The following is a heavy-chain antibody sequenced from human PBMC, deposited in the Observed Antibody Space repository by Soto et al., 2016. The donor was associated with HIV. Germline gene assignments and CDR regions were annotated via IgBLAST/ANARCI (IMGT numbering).Heavy chain of an antibody. CDR3: ARLGTWLQKDLDY. Sequence: EVQLLESGEAWYSLGGPVRLSCAASGFTFSDHAMSWARQTPEKGLEWVSGISGNGRNTHFADSGRFTISRDNSRNTLFLQMNNLRAEDTAIYYCARLGTWLQKDLDYGGQGTLVTVSS. J-gene: IGHJ4*02. CDR2: ISGNGRNT. CDR1: GFTFSDHA. D-gene: IGHD5-12*01. V-gene: IGHV3-23*01.